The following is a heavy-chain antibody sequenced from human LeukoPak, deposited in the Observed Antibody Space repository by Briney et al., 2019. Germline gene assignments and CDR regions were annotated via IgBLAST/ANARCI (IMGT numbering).Heavy chain of an antibody. D-gene: IGHD4-23*01. J-gene: IGHJ4*02. Sequence: SETLSLTCGVSGGSLRGFFWSWIRQPPGKGLEWIGEINHSGSTNYNPSLKSRVTISVDTSKNQFSLKLSSVTAADTAVYYCARVDGNRYFDYWGQGTLVTVSS. CDR2: INHSGST. CDR3: ARVDGNRYFDY. CDR1: GGSLRGFF. V-gene: IGHV4-34*01.